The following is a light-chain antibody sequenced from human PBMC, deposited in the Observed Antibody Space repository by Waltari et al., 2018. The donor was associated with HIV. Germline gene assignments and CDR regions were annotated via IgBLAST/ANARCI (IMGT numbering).Light chain of an antibody. J-gene: IGKJ4*01. CDR2: WAS. V-gene: IGKV4-1*01. Sequence: DIVMTQSPNSLAVSLGERATINCRSSRTILFSSDNRDCLAWYQQKPGQSPKVLIYWASTRASGVPARFSGSGSGTNFSLTISALQTEDVALYYCQQYYTLGPTFGGGTKVEIK. CDR3: QQYYTLGPT. CDR1: RTILFSSDNRDC.